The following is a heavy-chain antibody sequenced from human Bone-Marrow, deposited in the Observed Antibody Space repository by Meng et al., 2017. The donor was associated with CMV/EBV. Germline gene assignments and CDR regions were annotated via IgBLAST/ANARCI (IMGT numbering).Heavy chain of an antibody. Sequence: SETLSLTCTVAGGSISSSSYYWGWIRQPPGKGLEWIGRIYYSGSTYYNPSLKSRVTISVDTSKNQFSLKLSSVTAADTAVYYCARDRGLIAAAGNLNWSDPWGQGTLVTVSS. D-gene: IGHD6-13*01. CDR3: ARDRGLIAAAGNLNWSDP. J-gene: IGHJ5*02. CDR2: IYYSGST. CDR1: GGSISSSSYY. V-gene: IGHV4-39*07.